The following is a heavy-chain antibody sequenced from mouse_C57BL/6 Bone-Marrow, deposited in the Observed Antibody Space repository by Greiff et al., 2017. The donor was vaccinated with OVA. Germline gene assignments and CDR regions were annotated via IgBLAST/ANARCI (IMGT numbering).Heavy chain of an antibody. CDR1: GFSFNTYA. J-gene: IGHJ2*01. Sequence: DVKLVESGGGLVQPKGSLKLSCAASGFSFNTYALTWVRQAPGKGLEWVARIRSKSNNYATYYADSVKDRFTISRDDSESMLYLQMNNLKTEDTAMYYCVRAGDDGSNFDYWGQGTTLTVSS. V-gene: IGHV10-1*01. CDR3: VRAGDDGSNFDY. D-gene: IGHD1-1*01. CDR2: IRSKSNNYAT.